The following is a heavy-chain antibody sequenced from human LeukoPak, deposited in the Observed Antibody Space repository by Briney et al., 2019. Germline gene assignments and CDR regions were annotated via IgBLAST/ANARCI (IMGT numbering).Heavy chain of an antibody. J-gene: IGHJ4*02. V-gene: IGHV4-39*07. CDR2: IYSSGST. CDR1: GVSISSGSNY. D-gene: IGHD1-14*01. CDR3: ARRPRGFDY. Sequence: SETLSLTCSVSGVSISSGSNYWGWIRQPPGKTLEWIGSIYSSGSTHYNPSLKSRVIILIDTSKNQFSLKLSSVTAADTAVYYCARRPRGFDYWGQGTLVTVSS.